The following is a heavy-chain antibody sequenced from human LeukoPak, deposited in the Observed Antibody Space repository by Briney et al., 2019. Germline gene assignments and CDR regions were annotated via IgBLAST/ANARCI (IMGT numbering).Heavy chain of an antibody. V-gene: IGHV1-18*01. CDR1: GYTLTRYG. J-gene: IGHJ4*02. D-gene: IGHD6-19*01. CDR2: ISAYNGNT. Sequence: TVTLSCKHSGYTLTRYGHSRARQAPGPELENLPWISAYNGNTNYAQKLQGRVTMTTDTSTSTAYMELRSLRSDDTAVYYCARARRSGWYEGFDYWGQGTLVTVSS. CDR3: ARARRSGWYEGFDY.